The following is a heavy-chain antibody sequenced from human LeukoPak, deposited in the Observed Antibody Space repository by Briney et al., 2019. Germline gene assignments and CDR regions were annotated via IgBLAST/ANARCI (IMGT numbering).Heavy chain of an antibody. J-gene: IGHJ6*02. Sequence: ASVKVSCKASGYTFTSYGISWVRQAPGQGLEWMGWISAYNGNTNYAQKLQGRVTMTIDTSTSTAYMELRSLRSDDTAVYYCARLVLLWFGDQDGMDVWGQGTTVTVSS. CDR3: ARLVLLWFGDQDGMDV. V-gene: IGHV1-18*01. D-gene: IGHD3-10*01. CDR1: GYTFTSYG. CDR2: ISAYNGNT.